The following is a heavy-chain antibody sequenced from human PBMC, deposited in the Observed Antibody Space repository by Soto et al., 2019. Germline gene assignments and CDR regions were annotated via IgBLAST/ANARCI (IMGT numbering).Heavy chain of an antibody. V-gene: IGHV2-26*01. CDR1: GFSLSIAERG. D-gene: IGHD5-18*01. J-gene: IGHJ5*02. Sequence: QVTLKESGLVLVKPTKTLPLTCTASGFSLSIAERGLGWTLQPPGRALEGLAHIFPNDEKSYSTSLKSRLTISKDTSKSQVVLTMTNMDPVDTATYYCARVRVGYSYGLGWFDPWGQGTLVTVSS. CDR2: IFPNDEK. CDR3: ARVRVGYSYGLGWFDP.